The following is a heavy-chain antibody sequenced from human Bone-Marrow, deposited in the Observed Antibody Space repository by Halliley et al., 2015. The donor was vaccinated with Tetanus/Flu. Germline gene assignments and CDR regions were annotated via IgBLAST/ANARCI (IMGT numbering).Heavy chain of an antibody. J-gene: IGHJ4*02. V-gene: IGHV4-59*01. CDR3: ARRGKISYFDY. CDR2: IYYSGST. Sequence: TLSLTCTVPHGSISGFYWSWIRQSPGKGLEWIGYIYYSGSTNYNPSLKSRGTMSVDTSKNQFSLKLTSVTAADTAVYYCARRGKISYFDYWGLGTLVTVSS. CDR1: HGSISGFY. D-gene: IGHD3-3*01.